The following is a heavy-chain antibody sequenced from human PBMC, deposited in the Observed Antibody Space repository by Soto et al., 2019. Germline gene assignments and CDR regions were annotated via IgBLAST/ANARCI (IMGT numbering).Heavy chain of an antibody. CDR2: IPYTGSP. D-gene: IGHD1-1*01. V-gene: IGHV4-30-4*01. J-gene: IGHJ5*02. Sequence: QVPLQESGPGLVKPSQTLSLTCNVTGGSMNSGDYYWTWIRQPPGKGLEWTRYIPYTGSPYYSTSLKSRVTSSVDSSKNHCSLRLTSVTAADSAVYYCARGNKDNWIPRRFDLWGQGTLVTVSS. CDR1: GGSMNSGDYY. CDR3: ARGNKDNWIPRRFDL.